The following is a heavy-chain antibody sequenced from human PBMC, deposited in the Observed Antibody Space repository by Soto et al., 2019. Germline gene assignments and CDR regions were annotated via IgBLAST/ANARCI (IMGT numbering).Heavy chain of an antibody. CDR2: ISSSSSYI. J-gene: IGHJ4*02. D-gene: IGHD2-2*01. CDR3: ARAVPAAD. Sequence: LXVSCAASGFTFRSYSMNWGRQAPGKGLEWVSSISSSSSYIYYADSVKGRFTISRDNAKNSLYLQMNSLRAEDTAGYYCARAVPAADWGQGTLVTVSS. V-gene: IGHV3-21*01. CDR1: GFTFRSYS.